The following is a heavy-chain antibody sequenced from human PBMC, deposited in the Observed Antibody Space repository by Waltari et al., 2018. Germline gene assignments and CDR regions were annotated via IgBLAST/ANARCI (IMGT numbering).Heavy chain of an antibody. CDR3: ARVEWAGDAFDI. J-gene: IGHJ3*02. Sequence: QVQLQESGPGLVKPSETLSLTCTVSGGSISSYYWRWIRQPAGKGLEFIGRIYTSGSTSENPSLKSRVTMSLDTSKNQFSLKLSSVTAADTAVYYCARVEWAGDAFDIWGQGTMVTVSS. V-gene: IGHV4-4*07. D-gene: IGHD1-26*01. CDR1: GGSISSYY. CDR2: IYTSGST.